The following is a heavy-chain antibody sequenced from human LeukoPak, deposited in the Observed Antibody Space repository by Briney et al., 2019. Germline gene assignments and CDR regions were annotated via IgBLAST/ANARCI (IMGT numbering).Heavy chain of an antibody. CDR2: IRYDGSNK. V-gene: IGHV3-30*02. Sequence: PGGSLRLSCAASGFTFSSYGMHWVRQAPGKGLEWVAFIRYDGSNKYYADSVKGRFTISRDNSKNTLYLQMNSLRAEDTAVYYCAKAASRYCSGGSCYPLDYWGQGTLVTVSS. CDR3: AKAASRYCSGGSCYPLDY. CDR1: GFTFSSYG. J-gene: IGHJ4*02. D-gene: IGHD2-15*01.